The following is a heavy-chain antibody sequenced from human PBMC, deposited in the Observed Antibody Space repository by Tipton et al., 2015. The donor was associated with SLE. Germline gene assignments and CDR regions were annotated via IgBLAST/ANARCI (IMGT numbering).Heavy chain of an antibody. Sequence: TLSLTCTVSGGSVTSGISYWSWIGQPAGKGLEWIGQIYPSGSTDYNPSLRGRVTMSLDTSKNQFSLKLSSVTAADTAVYYCAGSIAARLGFDYWGQGTLVTVSS. D-gene: IGHD6-6*01. CDR2: IYPSGST. V-gene: IGHV4-61*09. CDR1: GGSVTSGISY. J-gene: IGHJ4*02. CDR3: AGSIAARLGFDY.